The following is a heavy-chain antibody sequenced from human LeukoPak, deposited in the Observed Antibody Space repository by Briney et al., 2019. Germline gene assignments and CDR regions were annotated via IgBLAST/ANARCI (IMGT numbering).Heavy chain of an antibody. CDR2: ISDGSST. Sequence: GGSLRLSCAASGFTFSSYWMHWVRQAPGKGLVWVSRISDGSSTSYADSVKGRFTISRDNAKNTLYLQMNSLRAEDTAVYYCARAVAAAGTRYYYYMDVWGKGTTVTISS. D-gene: IGHD6-13*01. V-gene: IGHV3-74*01. CDR3: ARAVAAAGTRYYYYMDV. J-gene: IGHJ6*03. CDR1: GFTFSSYW.